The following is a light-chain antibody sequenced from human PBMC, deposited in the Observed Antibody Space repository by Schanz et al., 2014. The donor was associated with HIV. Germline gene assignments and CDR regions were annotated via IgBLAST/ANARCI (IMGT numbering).Light chain of an antibody. CDR3: QTWDTGIVV. V-gene: IGLV2-14*03. CDR1: NSDINFYYY. CDR2: DGS. Sequence: QSALTQPASVSGSPGQSITISCTGPNSDINFYYYVSWFQQHPGKAPQLMIYDGSRRPSGVSNRFSGSKSDNTASLTISGLQSEDEADYYCQTWDTGIVVFGGGTKVTVL. J-gene: IGLJ2*01.